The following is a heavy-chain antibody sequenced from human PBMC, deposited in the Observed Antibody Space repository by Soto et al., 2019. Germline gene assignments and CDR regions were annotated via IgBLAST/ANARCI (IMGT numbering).Heavy chain of an antibody. CDR3: AKDQLASNDQNGMDV. V-gene: IGHV3-30*18. Sequence: QVQLVESGGGVVQPGRSLRLSCAASGFTFSNYAMYWVRQAPGKGLEWVAVISNNGRNRYYVESVKGRFTMSRDNSKNTLYLEMNSLRVEDTAVYFCAKDQLASNDQNGMDVWGQGTTVSVSS. CDR2: ISNNGRNR. D-gene: IGHD1-1*01. CDR1: GFTFSNYA. J-gene: IGHJ6*02.